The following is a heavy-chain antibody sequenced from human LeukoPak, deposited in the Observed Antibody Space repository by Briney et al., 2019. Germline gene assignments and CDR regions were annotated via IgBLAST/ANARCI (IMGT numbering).Heavy chain of an antibody. Sequence: PSETLSLTCAVYGGSFSGYYWSWIRQPPGKGLEWIGEINHSGSTNYNPSLKSRVTISVDTSKNQFSLKLSSVTAADTAVYYCARALAYRRYCSGGSCYSARYGYYYYGMDVWGQGTTVTVSS. D-gene: IGHD2-15*01. CDR1: GGSFSGYY. CDR3: ARALAYRRYCSGGSCYSARYGYYYYGMDV. J-gene: IGHJ6*02. V-gene: IGHV4-34*01. CDR2: INHSGST.